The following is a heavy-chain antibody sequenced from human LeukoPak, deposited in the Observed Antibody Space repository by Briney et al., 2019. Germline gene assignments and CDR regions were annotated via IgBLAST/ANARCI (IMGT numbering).Heavy chain of an antibody. D-gene: IGHD1-26*01. J-gene: IGHJ4*02. CDR3: ARPDGELLRASVTTHFDY. V-gene: IGHV1-2*02. CDR2: INPNSGGT. Sequence: ASVKVSCKASGYTFTGYYMHWVRQAPGQGPEWMGWINPNSGGTNYAQKFQGRVTMTRDTSISTAYMELSRLRSDDTAVYYCARPDGELLRASVTTHFDYWGQGTLVTVSS. CDR1: GYTFTGYY.